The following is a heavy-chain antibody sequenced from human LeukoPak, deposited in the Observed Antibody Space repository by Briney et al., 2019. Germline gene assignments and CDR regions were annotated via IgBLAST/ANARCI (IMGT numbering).Heavy chain of an antibody. V-gene: IGHV3-30*03. J-gene: IGHJ4*02. CDR3: ARDYYDSSGHYYLPDY. Sequence: GGSLRLSCVASGFTFSDYGIHWVRQAPGKGLEWVAVISYDGRKMKYADSVKGRFTISRDNSKDTLSLHMNTLRTEDTAVYYCARDYYDSSGHYYLPDYWGQGTLVTVSS. CDR1: GFTFSDYG. CDR2: ISYDGRKM. D-gene: IGHD3-22*01.